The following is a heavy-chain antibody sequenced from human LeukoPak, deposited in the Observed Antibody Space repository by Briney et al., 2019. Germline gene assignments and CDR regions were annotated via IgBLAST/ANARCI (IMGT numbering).Heavy chain of an antibody. CDR1: GVTFSRYW. D-gene: IGHD2-2*01. J-gene: IGHJ6*03. CDR3: ASGDIVVVPAADTYYYMDV. CDR2: IKQDGSEK. V-gene: IGHV3-7*01. Sequence: GGTLRLSCAVSGVTFSRYWMSWIGQAPGKGQERVWNIKQDGSEKYYVNSVKSRFTTFRDKAKNSLYLQMNSLRAEDTAVYYCASGDIVVVPAADTYYYMDVWGKGTTVTVSS.